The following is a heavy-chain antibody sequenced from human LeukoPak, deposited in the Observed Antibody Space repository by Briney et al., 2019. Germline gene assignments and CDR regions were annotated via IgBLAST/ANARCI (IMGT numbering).Heavy chain of an antibody. CDR3: AKSCGGDCYWAFDY. CDR2: ISFHGSEK. CDR1: GFTFTTYG. Sequence: GGSLRLSCAASGFTFTTYGMHWVRQAPGKGLEWVALISFHGSEKYYAESVKGRFTISRDNAKKSLYLQMNSLRAEDTALYYCAKSCGGDCYWAFDYWGQGTLVTVSS. V-gene: IGHV3-30*18. J-gene: IGHJ4*02. D-gene: IGHD2-21*02.